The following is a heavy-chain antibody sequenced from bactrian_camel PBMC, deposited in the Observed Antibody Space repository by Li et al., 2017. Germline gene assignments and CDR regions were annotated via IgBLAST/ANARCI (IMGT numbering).Heavy chain of an antibody. CDR1: GATNSNYH. Sequence: HVQLVESGGGSVQAGGSPRLSCEVSGATNSNYHMAWFCQAPGKDQEGVASMYTGGGTHYSDSVTGRFTVSRDNAKNTMFLDMNNLKPEDTAIYYCAADLAFNMCGLSTSQYFYWGPGTQVTVS. V-gene: IGHV3S53*01. CDR2: MYTGGGT. CDR3: AADLAFNMCGLSTSQYFY. J-gene: IGHJ4*01.